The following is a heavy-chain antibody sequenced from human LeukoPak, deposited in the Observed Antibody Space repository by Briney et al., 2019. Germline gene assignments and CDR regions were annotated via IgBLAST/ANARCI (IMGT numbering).Heavy chain of an antibody. CDR2: IYTSGST. Sequence: SETLSLTCTVSGGSISSYYWSWIRQPAGKGLEWIGRIYTSGSTNYNPSLKSRVTMSIDTSKNQFSLKLSSVTAADTAVYYCASFSSGWGTFDYWGQGTLVTVSS. CDR1: GGSISSYY. D-gene: IGHD6-19*01. CDR3: ASFSSGWGTFDY. V-gene: IGHV4-4*07. J-gene: IGHJ4*02.